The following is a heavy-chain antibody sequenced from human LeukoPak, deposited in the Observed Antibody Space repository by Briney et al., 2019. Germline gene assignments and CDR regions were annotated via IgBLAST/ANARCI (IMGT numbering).Heavy chain of an antibody. CDR1: GGTFSSYA. CDR3: ARGCSSNSCYADYYYYGMDV. CDR2: IIPIFGTA. J-gene: IGHJ6*04. Sequence: GASVKVSCKASGGTFSSYAISWVRQAPGQGLEWMGGIIPIFGTANYAQKFQGRVTITADESTCTAYMELSSLRSEDTAVYYCARGCSSNSCYADYYYYGMDVWGKGTTVTVSS. V-gene: IGHV1-69*01. D-gene: IGHD2-2*01.